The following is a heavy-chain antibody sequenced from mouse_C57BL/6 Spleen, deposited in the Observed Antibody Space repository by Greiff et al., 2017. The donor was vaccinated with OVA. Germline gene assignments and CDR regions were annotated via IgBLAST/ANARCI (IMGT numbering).Heavy chain of an antibody. D-gene: IGHD2-4*01. V-gene: IGHV1-80*01. CDR1: GYAFSSYW. Sequence: VQVVESGAELVKPGASVKISCKASGYAFSSYWMNWVKQRPGKGLEWIGQIYPGDGDTNYNGKFKGKATLTADKSSSTAYMQLSSLTSEDSAVYFCARDDDYEGAWFAYWGQGTLVTVSA. CDR3: ARDDDYEGAWFAY. CDR2: IYPGDGDT. J-gene: IGHJ3*01.